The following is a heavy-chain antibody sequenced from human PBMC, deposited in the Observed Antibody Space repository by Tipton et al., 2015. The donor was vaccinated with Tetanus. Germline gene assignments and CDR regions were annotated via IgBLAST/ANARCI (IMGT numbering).Heavy chain of an antibody. CDR3: ARDQARGARGWNYFDY. D-gene: IGHD1-26*01. CDR2: IYYSGST. V-gene: IGHV4-31*02. J-gene: IGHJ4*02. Sequence: LRLSCTVSGGSISSGGYYWSWIRQRPGKGLEWIGDIYYSGSTYYNPSLKSRVTLSVDTSKNQFSLKLNSVTAADTAVYYCARDQARGARGWNYFDYWGQGTLVTVSS. CDR1: GGSISSGGYY.